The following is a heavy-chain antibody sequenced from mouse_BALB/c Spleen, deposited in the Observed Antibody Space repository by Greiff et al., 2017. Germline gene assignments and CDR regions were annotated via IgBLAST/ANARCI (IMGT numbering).Heavy chain of an antibody. D-gene: IGHD1-1*01. CDR3: ARLRNYYAMDY. V-gene: IGHV1-14*01. J-gene: IGHJ4*01. Sequence: QLQQSGPELVKPGASVKMSCKASGYTFTSYVMHWVKQKPGQGLEWIGYINPYNDGTKYNEKFKGKATLTSDKSSSTAYMELSSLTSEDSAVYYCARLRNYYAMDYWGQGTSVTVSS. CDR1: GYTFTSYV. CDR2: INPYNDGT.